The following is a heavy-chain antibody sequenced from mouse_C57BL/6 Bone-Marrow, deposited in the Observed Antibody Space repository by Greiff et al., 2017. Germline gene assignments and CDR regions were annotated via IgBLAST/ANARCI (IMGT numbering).Heavy chain of an antibody. J-gene: IGHJ3*01. Sequence: VQLQQPGAELVKPGASVKMSCKASGYTFTSYWITWVKQRPGQGLEWIGDIYPGSGSTNYNEKFKSKATLTVDTSSSTAYMQLSSLTSEDSAVYYCARGGYSNYVFLFAYWGQGTLVTVSA. V-gene: IGHV1-55*01. CDR2: IYPGSGST. CDR3: ARGGYSNYVFLFAY. D-gene: IGHD2-5*01. CDR1: GYTFTSYW.